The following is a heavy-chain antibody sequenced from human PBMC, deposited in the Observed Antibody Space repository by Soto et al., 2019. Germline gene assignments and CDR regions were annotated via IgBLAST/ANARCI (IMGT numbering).Heavy chain of an antibody. Sequence: EVQLVESGGGLVKPGGSLRLSCAASGFTFSNAWMSWVRQAPGKGLEWVGRIKSKTDGGTTDYAAPVKGRFTISRDDTKNTLYLQMNSLKTEDTAVYYCTRVRYDYVWGSYPLDYWGQGTLVTVSS. CDR3: TRVRYDYVWGSYPLDY. V-gene: IGHV3-15*01. J-gene: IGHJ4*02. CDR1: GFTFSNAW. CDR2: IKSKTDGGTT. D-gene: IGHD3-16*01.